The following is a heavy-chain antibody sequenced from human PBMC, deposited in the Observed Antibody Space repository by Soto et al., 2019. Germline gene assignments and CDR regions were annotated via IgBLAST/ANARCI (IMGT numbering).Heavy chain of an antibody. D-gene: IGHD1-26*01. J-gene: IGHJ6*02. CDR3: ASDGSSPYYYYGMDV. CDR2: IIPIFGTA. Sequence: SVKVSCKASGGTFSSYAISWVRQAPGQGLEWMGGIIPIFGTANYAQKFQGRVTITADKSTSTAYMELSSLRSEDTAVYYCASDGSSPYYYYGMDVWGQGTTVTVSS. CDR1: GGTFSSYA. V-gene: IGHV1-69*06.